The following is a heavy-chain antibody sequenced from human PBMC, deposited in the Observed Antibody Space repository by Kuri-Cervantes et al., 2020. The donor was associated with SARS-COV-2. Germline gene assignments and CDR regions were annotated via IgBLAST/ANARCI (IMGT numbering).Heavy chain of an antibody. J-gene: IGHJ4*02. V-gene: IGHV3-30*01. Sequence: LSLTCAASGFTFSSYAMHWVRQAPGKGLEWVAVISYDGSNKYYADSVKGRFTISRDNSKNTLYLQMNSLRAEDTAVYYCARAGASDFWSGYYWVYFDYWGQGTLVTVSS. CDR1: GFTFSSYA. CDR2: ISYDGSNK. D-gene: IGHD3-3*01. CDR3: ARAGASDFWSGYYWVYFDY.